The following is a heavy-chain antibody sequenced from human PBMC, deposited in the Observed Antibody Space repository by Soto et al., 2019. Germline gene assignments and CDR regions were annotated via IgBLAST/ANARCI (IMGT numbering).Heavy chain of an antibody. J-gene: IGHJ4*02. CDR1: GFTFSSYA. Sequence: GGSLRLSCAASGFTFSSYALTWVRQAPGKGLEWVSTLSIGGVSTYYADSVEGRFTISRDNSKNTLYLQMNSLRAEDTAVYYCAKEITTRDYFDYWGQGTLVTVSS. D-gene: IGHD1-26*01. V-gene: IGHV3-23*01. CDR2: LSIGGVST. CDR3: AKEITTRDYFDY.